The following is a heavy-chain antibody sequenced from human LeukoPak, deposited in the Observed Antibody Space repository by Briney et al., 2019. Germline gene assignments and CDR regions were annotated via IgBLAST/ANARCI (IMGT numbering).Heavy chain of an antibody. CDR1: GGSISSGDYY. CDR2: IYYSGST. Sequence: SETLSLTCTVSGGSISSGDYYWSWIRQPPGKGLEWIGYIYYSGSTYYNPSLKSRVTISVDTSKNQFSLKLSSVTAADTAVYYCARASMTYYYDSSGYPLSVLDYWGQGTLVTVSS. J-gene: IGHJ4*02. V-gene: IGHV4-30-4*01. D-gene: IGHD3-22*01. CDR3: ARASMTYYYDSSGYPLSVLDY.